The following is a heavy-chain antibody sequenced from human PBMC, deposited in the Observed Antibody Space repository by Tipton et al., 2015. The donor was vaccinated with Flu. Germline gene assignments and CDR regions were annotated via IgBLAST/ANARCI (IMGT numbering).Heavy chain of an antibody. D-gene: IGHD1-1*01. CDR3: ASAVNDVIPFDY. CDR1: GGSISSSSYY. J-gene: IGHJ4*02. Sequence: TLSLTCTVSGGSISSSSYYWGWIRQPPGKGLEWIGSIYYSGSTYYNPSLKSRVTISVDTSKNQFSLKLSSVTAADTAVYYCASAVNDVIPFDYWGQGTLVTVSS. CDR2: IYYSGST. V-gene: IGHV4-39*01.